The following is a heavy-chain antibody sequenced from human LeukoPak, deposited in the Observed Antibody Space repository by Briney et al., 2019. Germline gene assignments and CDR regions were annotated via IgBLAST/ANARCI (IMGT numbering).Heavy chain of an antibody. V-gene: IGHV4-39*07. CDR2: IYYSGST. J-gene: IGHJ4*02. CDR3: MGRRIAAADY. D-gene: IGHD6-13*01. Sequence: PSETLSLTCTVSGGSISSSSYYWGWIRQPPGKGLEWIGSIYYSGSTYYNPSLKSRVTISVDTSKNQFSLKLSSVTAADTAVYYCMGRRIAAADYWGQGTLVTVSS. CDR1: GGSISSSSYY.